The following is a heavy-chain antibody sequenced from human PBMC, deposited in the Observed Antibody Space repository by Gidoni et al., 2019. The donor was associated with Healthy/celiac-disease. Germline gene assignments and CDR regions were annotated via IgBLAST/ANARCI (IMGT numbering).Heavy chain of an antibody. CDR3: AKDLGGQLVGAGGY. Sequence: EVQLLESGGGLVQPGGSLRRSCAASGFTFSSYAMSWVRQAPGKGLEWVSAISGIGGSTYYADSVKGRFTISRDNSKNTLYLQMNSLRAEDTAVYYCAKDLGGQLVGAGGYWGQGTLVTVSS. V-gene: IGHV3-23*01. D-gene: IGHD6-6*01. J-gene: IGHJ4*02. CDR1: GFTFSSYA. CDR2: ISGIGGST.